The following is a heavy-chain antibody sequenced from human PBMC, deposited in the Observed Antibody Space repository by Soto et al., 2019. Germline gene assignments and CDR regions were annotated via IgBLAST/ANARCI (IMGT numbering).Heavy chain of an antibody. Sequence: QVQLVQSGPEFKDPGASVRISCQASGYTFTRFYLDWVRQAPGQGLEWMGAINPNEGNATYAKKYQDILALASDTSTSTAYMELTSLRSDDTAVDYCAREYWGVLVYFDHWGQGSLVTVSS. CDR1: GYTFTRFY. CDR3: AREYWGVLVYFDH. CDR2: INPNEGNA. D-gene: IGHD2-21*01. J-gene: IGHJ4*02. V-gene: IGHV1-46*01.